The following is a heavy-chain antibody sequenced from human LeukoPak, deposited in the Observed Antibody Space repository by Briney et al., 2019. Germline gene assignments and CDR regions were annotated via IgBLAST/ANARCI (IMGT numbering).Heavy chain of an antibody. CDR2: INYSGST. CDR1: GRSISSYY. J-gene: IGHJ5*02. Sequence: SQTLSLTCTVSGRSISSYYWSWIRQPPGKGLEWIGYINYSGSTNYNPSLKSRVTISEDTPKNQFSLKLTSGTAAHTTGYHCAIEKKQQGFDPWGQGTLVTVSS. V-gene: IGHV4-59*01. D-gene: IGHD1/OR15-1a*01. CDR3: AIEKKQQGFDP.